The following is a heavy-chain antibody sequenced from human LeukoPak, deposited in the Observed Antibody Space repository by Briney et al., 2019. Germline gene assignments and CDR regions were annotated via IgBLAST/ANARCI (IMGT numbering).Heavy chain of an antibody. CDR3: AREPGWGHNYYYMDV. CDR1: GYSIGSDFY. D-gene: IGHD1-26*01. J-gene: IGHJ6*03. CDR2: VSHNTGA. Sequence: ASETLSLTCAVSGYSIGSDFYWGWIRQTPGKGLEWLGSVSHNTGASYNPSFKSRVTISLDTSKNHFSLTLTSVTAADTAVYFCAREPGWGHNYYYMDVWGKGTTVAVSS. V-gene: IGHV4-38-2*02.